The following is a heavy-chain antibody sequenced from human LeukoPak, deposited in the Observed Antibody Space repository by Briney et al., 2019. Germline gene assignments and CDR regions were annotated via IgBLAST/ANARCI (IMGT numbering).Heavy chain of an antibody. J-gene: IGHJ6*02. CDR3: ARFIYYYYGMDV. CDR2: IWYDGSNK. V-gene: IGHV3-33*01. CDR1: GFTFSSYG. Sequence: PGESLRLSCAASGFTFSSYGMHWVRQSPGKGLEWVAVIWYDGSNKYYADSVKGRFTISRDNSKNTLYLQMNSLRAEDTAVYYCARFIYYYYGMDVWGQGTTVTVSS.